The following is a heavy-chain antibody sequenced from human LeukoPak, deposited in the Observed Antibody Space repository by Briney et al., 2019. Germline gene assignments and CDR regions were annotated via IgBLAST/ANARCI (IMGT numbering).Heavy chain of an antibody. CDR1: GFKLEDYW. CDR2: VKEGEREK. J-gene: IGHJ4*02. CDR3: VRDRATPGAVSHFDS. D-gene: IGHD6-13*01. Sequence: GGSLKLSCAASGFKLEDYWMSWVRQAPGKGPEWVANVKEGEREKYYVDSVKGRFTISRDTAKNSFYLQMNSLRAEDTAVYYCVRDRATPGAVSHFDSWGQGTLVTVSS. V-gene: IGHV3-7*01.